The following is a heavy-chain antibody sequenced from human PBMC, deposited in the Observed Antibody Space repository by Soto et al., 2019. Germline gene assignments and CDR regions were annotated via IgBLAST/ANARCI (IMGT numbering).Heavy chain of an antibody. D-gene: IGHD1-1*01. CDR3: ARVAIQLDLRFDP. V-gene: IGHV1-3*01. Sequence: ASVKVSCKASGYTFASYAMHWVRQAPGQRLEWMGWINAGNGNTKYSQKFQGRVTITRDTSASTAYMELGSLRSEDTAVYYCARVAIQLDLRFDPWGQGTLVTVSS. CDR1: GYTFASYA. CDR2: INAGNGNT. J-gene: IGHJ5*02.